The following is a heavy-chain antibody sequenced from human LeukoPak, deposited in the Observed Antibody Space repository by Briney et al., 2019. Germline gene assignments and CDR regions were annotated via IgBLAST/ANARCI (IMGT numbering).Heavy chain of an antibody. J-gene: IGHJ3*02. D-gene: IGHD1-26*01. CDR3: GKNRYSGSLSPFDI. CDR2: ISGGGGNT. V-gene: IGHV3-23*01. Sequence: GGSLRLSCTASKFAFSSYAMSWVRQAPGKGLEWVSAISGGGGNTYYADSVKGRFTISRDNSKNTLYLQMNSLRAEDTAVYYCGKNRYSGSLSPFDIWGQGTMVTVSS. CDR1: KFAFSSYA.